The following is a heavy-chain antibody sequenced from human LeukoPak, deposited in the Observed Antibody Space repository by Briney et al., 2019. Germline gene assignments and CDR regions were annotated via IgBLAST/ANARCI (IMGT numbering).Heavy chain of an antibody. D-gene: IGHD3-10*01. CDR3: ARGNYYGSGALDS. CDR1: GGSINSYY. V-gene: IGHV4-59*01. J-gene: IGHJ4*02. Sequence: SETLSLTCTVSGGSINSYYWSWIRQPPGKGLEWIGYIYYSGSTNCNTPLKSRITISVDTSKKQFSLKLSSVTAADTAVYYCARGNYYGSGALDSWGQGTLVTVSS. CDR2: IYYSGST.